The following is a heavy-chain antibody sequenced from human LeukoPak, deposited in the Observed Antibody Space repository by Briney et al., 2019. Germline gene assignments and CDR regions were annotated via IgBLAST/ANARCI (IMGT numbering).Heavy chain of an antibody. D-gene: IGHD2-15*01. V-gene: IGHV4-61*01. CDR1: GGSVSSGSYY. CDR3: ARGAGLDNIVVVVAPSPPIYGMDV. Sequence: PSETLSLTCTVSGGSVSSGSYYWSWIRQPPGKGLEWIGYIYYSGSTNYNPSLKSRVTISVDTSKNQFSLKLSSVTAADTAVYYCARGAGLDNIVVVVAPSPPIYGMDVWGQGTTVTVSS. J-gene: IGHJ6*02. CDR2: IYYSGST.